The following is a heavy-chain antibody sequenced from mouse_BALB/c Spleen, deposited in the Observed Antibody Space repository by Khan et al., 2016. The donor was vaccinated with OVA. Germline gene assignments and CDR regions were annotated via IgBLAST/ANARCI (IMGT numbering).Heavy chain of an antibody. D-gene: IGHD1-1*01. Sequence: DLVKPGASVKLSCKASGYTFTSYWINWIKQRPGQGLEWVGHIGPGSGNTYYNEIFKGKATLTVDTSSSTAYIQLSSLSSEDSAVSFCARAKYYGSSRYALDYWGQGTSVTVSS. J-gene: IGHJ4*01. CDR3: ARAKYYGSSRYALDY. CDR1: GYTFTSYW. V-gene: IGHV1S41*01. CDR2: IGPGSGNT.